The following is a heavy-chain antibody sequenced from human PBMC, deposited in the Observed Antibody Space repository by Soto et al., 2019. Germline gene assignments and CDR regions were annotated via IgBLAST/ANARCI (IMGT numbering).Heavy chain of an antibody. V-gene: IGHV4-39*01. J-gene: IGHJ4*02. Sequence: PSETLSLTCTVSGGSFTSTNYFWGWIRQPPGKGLEWIGYMYYNGNTFYSPSLKSRVTMSVDTSNKQFSLDLSSVTAADTAVYYCARQSGQGCGNANCYRHFDFWGQGTQVTVSS. CDR3: ARQSGQGCGNANCYRHFDF. CDR1: GGSFTSTNYF. CDR2: MYYNGNT. D-gene: IGHD2-15*01.